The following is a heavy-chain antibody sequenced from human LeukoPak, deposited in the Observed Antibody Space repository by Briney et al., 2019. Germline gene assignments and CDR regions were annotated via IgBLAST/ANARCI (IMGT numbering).Heavy chain of an antibody. Sequence: ASVKVSCKASGYTFTGYYMHWVRQAPGQGLEWMGWINSNSGGTNYAQKFQGRVTMTRDTSISTAYMELSRLRSDDTAVYYCARGYCSGGSCQALLFDYWGQGTLVTVSS. CDR3: ARGYCSGGSCQALLFDY. CDR1: GYTFTGYY. J-gene: IGHJ4*02. D-gene: IGHD2-15*01. V-gene: IGHV1-2*02. CDR2: INSNSGGT.